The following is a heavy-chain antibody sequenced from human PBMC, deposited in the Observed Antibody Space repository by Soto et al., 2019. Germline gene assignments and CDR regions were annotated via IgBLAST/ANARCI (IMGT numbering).Heavy chain of an antibody. J-gene: IGHJ4*02. CDR1: GYSISSGYY. Sequence: SETLSLTCAVSGYSISSGYYWGWIRQPPGKGLEWIGRIYHSGSTYYNPSLKSRVTISVDTSKNQFSLKLSSVTAADTAVYYCASPYGSGSYAFDYWGQGIQGTVS. CDR3: ASPYGSGSYAFDY. D-gene: IGHD3-10*01. V-gene: IGHV4-38-2*01. CDR2: IYHSGST.